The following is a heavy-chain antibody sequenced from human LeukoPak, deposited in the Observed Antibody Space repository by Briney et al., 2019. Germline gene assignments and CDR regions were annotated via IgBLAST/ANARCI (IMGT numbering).Heavy chain of an antibody. CDR2: IYYSGST. V-gene: IGHV4-59*01. D-gene: IGHD2-15*01. Sequence: SETLSLTCTVSGGSISSYYWSWIRQPPGKGLEWIGYIYYSGSTNYNPSLKSRVTISVDTSKNQFSLKLSSVTAADTAVYYCARGGRYCRGGSCSSGGWFAPGGQEPLVPVPS. CDR1: GGSISSYY. J-gene: IGHJ5*02. CDR3: ARGGRYCRGGSCSSGGWFAP.